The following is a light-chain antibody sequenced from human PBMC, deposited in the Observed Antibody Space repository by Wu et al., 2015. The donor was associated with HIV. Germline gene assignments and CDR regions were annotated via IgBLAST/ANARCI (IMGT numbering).Light chain of an antibody. Sequence: TXSCRASQTVADFLAWVPTETRARLPRLLILWCIRNQGPLGIPARFSGSGSDTDFTLTISSLEPEDFAVYYCQQRSNWPFTFGPGTKVDIK. J-gene: IGKJ3*01. CDR1: QTVADF. V-gene: IGKV3-11*01. CDR3: QQRSNWPFT. CDR2: CI.